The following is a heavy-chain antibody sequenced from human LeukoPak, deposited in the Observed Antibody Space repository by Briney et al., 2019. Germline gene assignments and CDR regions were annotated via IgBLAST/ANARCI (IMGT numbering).Heavy chain of an antibody. V-gene: IGHV4-34*01. D-gene: IGHD3-10*01. J-gene: IGHJ5*02. CDR1: GGSFTGYS. Sequence: PSETLSLTCAFYGGSFTGYSWSCIRQSPGKGLEWIGVVNHGGSTNYNPSLKSRVTISIDPSMNQFSLNLTSVSAADTAVYYCARGRSNYGPWGPGTLVTVSS. CDR2: VNHGGST. CDR3: ARGRSNYGP.